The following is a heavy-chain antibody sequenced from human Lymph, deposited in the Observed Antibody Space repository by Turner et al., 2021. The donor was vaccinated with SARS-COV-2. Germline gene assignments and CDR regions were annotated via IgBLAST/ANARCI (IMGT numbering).Heavy chain of an antibody. CDR3: ARMGSSSWYFDY. CDR1: GFTFSYYW. J-gene: IGHJ4*02. CDR2: IKQDGSEK. Sequence: EVQLVESGGGLVQPGGSLRLSCAASGFTFSYYWMSWVRQAPGKGLEWVAIIKQDGSEKYYVDSVKGRFTISRDNAKNSLFLQMNSLRAEDTAVYYCARMGSSSWYFDYWGQGTLVTVSS. V-gene: IGHV3-7*01. D-gene: IGHD1-26*01.